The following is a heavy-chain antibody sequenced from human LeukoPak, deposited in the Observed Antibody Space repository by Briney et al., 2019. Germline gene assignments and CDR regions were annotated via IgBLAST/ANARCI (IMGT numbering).Heavy chain of an antibody. CDR1: GGTFSSYA. D-gene: IGHD3-22*01. V-gene: IGHV1-69*05. CDR2: IIPIFGTA. J-gene: IGHJ3*02. CDR3: AREPDYYDSSGRRKSDAFDI. Sequence: SLKVSCKASGGTFSSYAISWVRQAPGQGLEWMGGIIPIFGTANYAQKFQGRVTITTDESTSTAYMELSSLRSEDTAVYYCAREPDYYDSSGRRKSDAFDIWGQGTMVTVSS.